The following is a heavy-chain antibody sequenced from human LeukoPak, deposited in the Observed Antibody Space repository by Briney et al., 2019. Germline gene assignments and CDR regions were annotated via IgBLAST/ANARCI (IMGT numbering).Heavy chain of an antibody. V-gene: IGHV3-7*05. CDR2: IKQDGSEK. J-gene: IGHJ3*01. CDR1: GFTFSTHW. Sequence: GGSLRLSCAASGFTFSTHWMSWVRQAPGKGLEWVANIKQDGSEKKYVDSVKGRFTISRDNAKNSLYVQMNSLRAEDTAVYHWASDTWGNPNGLDGFELSGQGTMFTVSS. D-gene: IGHD7-27*01. CDR3: ASDTWGNPNGLDGFEL.